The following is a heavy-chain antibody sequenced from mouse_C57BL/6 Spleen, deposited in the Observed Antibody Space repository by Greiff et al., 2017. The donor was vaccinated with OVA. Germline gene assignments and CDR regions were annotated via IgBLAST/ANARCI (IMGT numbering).Heavy chain of an antibody. CDR2: ISNGGGST. D-gene: IGHD2-3*01. CDR1: GFTFSDYY. V-gene: IGHV5-12*01. CDR3: ARPDGSYAMDD. J-gene: IGHJ4*01. Sequence: EVQGVESGGGLVQPGGSLKLSCAASGFTFSDYYMYWVRQTPEKRLEWVAYISNGGGSTYYPDTVKGRFTISRDNAKNTLYLQMSRLKSEDTAMYYCARPDGSYAMDDWGQGTSVTVSS.